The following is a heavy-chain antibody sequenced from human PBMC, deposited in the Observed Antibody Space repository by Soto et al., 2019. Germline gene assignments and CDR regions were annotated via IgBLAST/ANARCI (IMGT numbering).Heavy chain of an antibody. V-gene: IGHV4-34*01. CDR3: ARVLGITIFGVVRNWFDP. CDR1: GGSFSGYY. D-gene: IGHD3-3*01. Sequence: LTCAVYGGSFSGYYWSWIRQPPGKGLEWIGEINHSGSTNYNPSLKSRVTISVDTSKNQFSLKLSSVTAADTAVYYCARVLGITIFGVVRNWFDPWGQGTLVTVSS. J-gene: IGHJ5*02. CDR2: INHSGST.